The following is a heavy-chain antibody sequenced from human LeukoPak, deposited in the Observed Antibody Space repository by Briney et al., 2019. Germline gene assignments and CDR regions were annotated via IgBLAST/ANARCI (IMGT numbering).Heavy chain of an antibody. D-gene: IGHD3-22*01. CDR3: ATDDYYENTPLGLDSFDI. J-gene: IGHJ3*02. Sequence: GGSLRLSCAASGFTFSSYAMGWVRQAPGKGLEWVSCISGSGGSTYYADSVKGRFTISRDNSKNTLYLQMNSLRAEDTAVYYCATDDYYENTPLGLDSFDIWGQGTMVTVSS. CDR2: ISGSGGST. V-gene: IGHV3-23*01. CDR1: GFTFSSYA.